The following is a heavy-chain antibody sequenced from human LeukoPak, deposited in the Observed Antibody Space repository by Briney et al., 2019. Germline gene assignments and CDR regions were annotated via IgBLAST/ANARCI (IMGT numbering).Heavy chain of an antibody. Sequence: SETLSLTCTVSGDSISSGSYYLGWIRQPPGKGLEWIGTIYYGGSTYYNPSLKSRVTISVDTSKTQFSLRLSSVTAADTAVYHCARHLKSRGWYAGSLDLWGRGTLVTVSS. CDR2: IYYGGST. CDR3: ARHLKSRGWYAGSLDL. CDR1: GDSISSGSYY. D-gene: IGHD3-22*01. J-gene: IGHJ2*01. V-gene: IGHV4-39*01.